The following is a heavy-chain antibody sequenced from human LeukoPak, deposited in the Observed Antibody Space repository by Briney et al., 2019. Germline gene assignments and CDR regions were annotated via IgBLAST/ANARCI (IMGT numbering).Heavy chain of an antibody. Sequence: PGGSLRLSCAASGFTFSSSATSWVRQAPGKGLEWVSYISSSGSTIYYADSVKGRFTISRDNAKNSLYLQMNSLRAEDTAVYYCARSMVRGVPISNFDYWGQGTLVTVSS. J-gene: IGHJ4*02. V-gene: IGHV3-48*03. CDR1: GFTFSSSA. CDR2: ISSSGSTI. CDR3: ARSMVRGVPISNFDY. D-gene: IGHD3-10*01.